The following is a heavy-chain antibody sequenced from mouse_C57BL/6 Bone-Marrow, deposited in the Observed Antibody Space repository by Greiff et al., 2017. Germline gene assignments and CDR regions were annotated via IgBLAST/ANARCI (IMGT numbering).Heavy chain of an antibody. CDR2: ISSGGDYI. CDR3: TRGYYGSSQDY. D-gene: IGHD1-1*01. V-gene: IGHV5-9-1*02. J-gene: IGHJ4*01. Sequence: EVKLMESGEGLVKPGGSLKLSCAASGFTFSSYAMSWVRQTPEKRLEWVAYISSGGDYIYYADTVKGRFTISSDNARNTLYLQMSSLKSEDTAMYYCTRGYYGSSQDYWGQGTSVTVSS. CDR1: GFTFSSYA.